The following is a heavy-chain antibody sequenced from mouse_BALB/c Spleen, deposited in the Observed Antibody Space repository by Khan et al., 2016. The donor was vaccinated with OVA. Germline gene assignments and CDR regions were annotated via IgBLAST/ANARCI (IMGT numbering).Heavy chain of an antibody. CDR3: ARSGGNFHWYFDV. D-gene: IGHD2-1*01. CDR1: GFTFSSFG. CDR2: ISSGSSTI. V-gene: IGHV5-17*02. J-gene: IGHJ1*01. Sequence: EVKLMESGGGLVQPGGSRKLSCAASGFTFSSFGMHWVRQAPKKGLEWVAYISSGSSTIYYVDTVKGRFTISRDHPKNTLFLQMTSLRSEDTAMYYCARSGGNFHWYFDVWGAGTSVTVSS.